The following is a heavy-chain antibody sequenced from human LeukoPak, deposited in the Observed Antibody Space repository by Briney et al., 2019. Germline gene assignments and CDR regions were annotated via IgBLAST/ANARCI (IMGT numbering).Heavy chain of an antibody. CDR2: IKQDGSEK. Sequence: PGGSLRLSCVGSGFDFSAYWMSWVRQAPGKGLEWVATIKQDGSEKYYVDSVKGRSTISRDNGKNSMYLEMSSLRGEDAAVYYCARGAACRTCQRSFYHMDVWGKGTTVTVSS. J-gene: IGHJ6*03. CDR1: GFDFSAYW. D-gene: IGHD6-6*01. V-gene: IGHV3-7*01. CDR3: ARGAACRTCQRSFYHMDV.